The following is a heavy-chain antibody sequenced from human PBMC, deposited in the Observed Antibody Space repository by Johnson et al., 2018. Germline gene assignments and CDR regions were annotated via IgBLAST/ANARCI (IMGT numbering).Heavy chain of an antibody. CDR1: GFSVGSNY. CDR3: ARRDVYGNAFDI. D-gene: IGHD4-17*01. J-gene: IGHJ3*02. Sequence: VQLVQSGGGLVQPGGSLRLSCAASGFSVGSNYMTWVRQAPGGGLAWVSLLKSDGSTYAAYSVKGRFTISRDNSKNTGYLQMNSLRPEDTAVYFCARRDVYGNAFDIWGQGTMVTVSS. CDR2: LKSDGST. V-gene: IGHV3-66*02.